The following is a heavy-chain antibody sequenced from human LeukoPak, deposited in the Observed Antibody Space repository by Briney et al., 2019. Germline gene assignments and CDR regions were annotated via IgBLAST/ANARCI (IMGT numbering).Heavy chain of an antibody. D-gene: IGHD2-15*01. CDR3: AKGSSGGWPYYFDH. Sequence: GGSLRLSCAASGFTFSSYAMSWVRQAPGKGLEWFSAISITGDSTYYADSVKGRFTISRDNSKNTLYLQMNSLTAEDTALYYCAKGSSGGWPYYFDHWGQGTLVTVSS. J-gene: IGHJ4*01. CDR2: ISITGDST. CDR1: GFTFSSYA. V-gene: IGHV3-23*01.